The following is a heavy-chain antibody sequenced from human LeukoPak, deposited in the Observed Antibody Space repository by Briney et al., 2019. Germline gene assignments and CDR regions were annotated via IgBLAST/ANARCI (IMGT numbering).Heavy chain of an antibody. V-gene: IGHV1-46*01. CDR1: GYTFTSYY. CDR3: AKVANYYYGSESYYFFEH. CDR2: INPTGGST. Sequence: ASVKVPCKASGYTFTSYYMHWVRQAPGQGLEWMGLINPTGGSTGYAQKFQGRVTMTRNTSISTAYMELSSLRVEDTAVYYCAKVANYYYGSESYYFFEHWGQGTPVTASS. J-gene: IGHJ4*02. D-gene: IGHD3-10*01.